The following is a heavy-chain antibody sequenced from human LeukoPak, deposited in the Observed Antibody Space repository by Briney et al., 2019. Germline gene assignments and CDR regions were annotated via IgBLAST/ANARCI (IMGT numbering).Heavy chain of an antibody. CDR1: GGSISSYY. J-gene: IGHJ5*02. CDR2: IYHSGST. Sequence: PSETLSLTCTVSGGSISSYYWGWIRQPPGKGLEWIGSIYHSGSTYYNPSLKSRVTISVDTSKNQFSLRLSSVTAADTAVYYCARSLVVVAAHQPTSVGTAYNWFDPWGQGTLVTVSS. CDR3: ARSLVVVAAHQPTSVGTAYNWFDP. D-gene: IGHD2-15*01. V-gene: IGHV4-38-2*02.